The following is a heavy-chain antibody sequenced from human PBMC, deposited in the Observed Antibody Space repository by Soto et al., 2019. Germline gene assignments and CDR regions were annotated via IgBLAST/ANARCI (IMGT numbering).Heavy chain of an antibody. CDR2: IYHTGNA. Sequence: SETPYLTCSVSVDSISNSRFYWAWIRQPPGEGLEWIGSIYHTGNAYYNPSLKSRVTISVDTSKNQLSLKLSSVTAADTAVYNCARRYGYYFDYGGQGTLVTVSS. CDR3: ARRYGYYFDY. V-gene: IGHV4-39*07. CDR1: VDSISNSRFY. D-gene: IGHD3-9*01. J-gene: IGHJ4*02.